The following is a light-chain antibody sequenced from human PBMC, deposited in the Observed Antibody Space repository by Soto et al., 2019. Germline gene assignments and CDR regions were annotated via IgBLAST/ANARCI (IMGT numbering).Light chain of an antibody. Sequence: QPVLTQPPSASGTPGQRVTISCSGSSSNIGSNTANWYQQLPGTAPKLLIYSNNQRPSGVPDRFSGSKSGTSASLAISGLQSEDEADYYCAAWDDSLNGRVVFGGGTKLTVL. CDR3: AAWDDSLNGRVV. J-gene: IGLJ2*01. V-gene: IGLV1-44*01. CDR2: SNN. CDR1: SSNIGSNT.